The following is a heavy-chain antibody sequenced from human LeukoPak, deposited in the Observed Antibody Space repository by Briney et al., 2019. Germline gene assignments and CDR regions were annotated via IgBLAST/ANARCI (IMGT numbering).Heavy chain of an antibody. J-gene: IGHJ3*02. CDR3: ARDGAVDILTGYGAFDM. Sequence: PSETLSLTCTVSGDSISSYYWSWIRQPPGKGLEWIGYIYYSGSPNYNPSLNSRVTISLDTSRNQFSLKLSSVTAADTAVYYCARDGAVDILTGYGAFDMWGQGTMVTVSS. CDR1: GDSISSYY. D-gene: IGHD3-9*01. CDR2: IYYSGSP. V-gene: IGHV4-59*01.